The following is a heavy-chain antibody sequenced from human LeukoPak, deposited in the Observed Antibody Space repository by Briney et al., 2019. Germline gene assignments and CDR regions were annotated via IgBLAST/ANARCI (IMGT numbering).Heavy chain of an antibody. Sequence: GGSLRLSCAASGFTFSSYGMHWVRQAPGKGLEGVAVIWYDGSNKYYADSVKGRFTISRDNSKNTLYLQMNSLRAEDTAVYYCARKSLYYFDYWGQGTLVTVSS. CDR2: IWYDGSNK. J-gene: IGHJ4*02. V-gene: IGHV3-33*01. CDR1: GFTFSSYG. CDR3: ARKSLYYFDY.